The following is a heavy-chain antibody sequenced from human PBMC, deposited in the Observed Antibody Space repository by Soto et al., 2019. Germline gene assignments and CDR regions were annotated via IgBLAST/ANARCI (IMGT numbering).Heavy chain of an antibody. CDR3: VRGSSRQARGYAVDV. V-gene: IGHV4-4*07. Sequence: SETLSLTCTVSGGSILFYYWSWIRQPAGKGLEWIGRVFTSGATSYNPSLESRVTMSVDTSKNQFSLMLTSVTAADTGVYYCVRGSSRQARGYAVDVSAHGTPVTVSS. CDR1: GGSILFYY. J-gene: IGHJ6*02. CDR2: VFTSGAT.